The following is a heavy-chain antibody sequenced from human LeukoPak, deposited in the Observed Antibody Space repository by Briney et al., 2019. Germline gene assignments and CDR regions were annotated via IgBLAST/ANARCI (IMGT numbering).Heavy chain of an antibody. D-gene: IGHD1-7*01. V-gene: IGHV3-33*06. Sequence: PGRSLRLSCAASGFTFSSYGMHWVRLAPGKGLEWVAVIWYDGSNKYYADSVKGRFTISRDNSKNTLYLQMSSLRAEDTAVYYCAKGKGNYVYAFDIWGQGTMVTVSS. CDR3: AKGKGNYVYAFDI. CDR2: IWYDGSNK. CDR1: GFTFSSYG. J-gene: IGHJ3*02.